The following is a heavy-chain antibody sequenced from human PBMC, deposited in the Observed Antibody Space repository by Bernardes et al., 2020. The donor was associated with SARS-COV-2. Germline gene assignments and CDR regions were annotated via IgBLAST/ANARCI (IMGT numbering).Heavy chain of an antibody. D-gene: IGHD6-25*01. Sequence: GGSLRLSCAASGFTFNKYNMDWVRQAPGKGLEWLSSISSISHYIYYADSVKGRFTISRDNAKNSLFLQMSSLRADDTAVYFCARDQSVAARAYDYWGQGTLGSVTS. CDR3: ARDQSVAARAYDY. CDR1: GFTFNKYN. V-gene: IGHV3-21*06. CDR2: ISSISHYI. J-gene: IGHJ4*02.